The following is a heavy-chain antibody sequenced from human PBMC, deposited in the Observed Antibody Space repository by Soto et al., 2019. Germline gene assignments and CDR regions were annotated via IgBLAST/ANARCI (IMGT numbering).Heavy chain of an antibody. CDR2: ISYDGSNK. J-gene: IGHJ4*02. D-gene: IGHD3-3*01. Sequence: QVQLVESGGGVVQPRRSLRLSCAATGFTFSSYGMHWVRQAPGKGLEWVAVISYDGSNKYYADSVKGRFTISRDNSKNTLYLQMNSLRAEDTAVYYCAKDPTPDYDFWSGYHLDSWGRGTLVTVSS. V-gene: IGHV3-30*18. CDR3: AKDPTPDYDFWSGYHLDS. CDR1: GFTFSSYG.